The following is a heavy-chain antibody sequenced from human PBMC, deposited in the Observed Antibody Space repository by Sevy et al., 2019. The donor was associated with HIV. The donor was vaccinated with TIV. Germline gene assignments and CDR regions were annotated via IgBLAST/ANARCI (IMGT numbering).Heavy chain of an antibody. Sequence: ASVKVSCKTSGYTFSSYVMHWVRLAPGLGPEWMGRINPNSGDTNYAQKFEDRVTMTRDTSISTAYMELSSLRADDTAVYYCARSGGYYNGAFDYWGQGTLVTVSS. V-gene: IGHV1-2*06. CDR3: ARSGGYYNGAFDY. CDR1: GYTFSSYV. J-gene: IGHJ4*02. CDR2: INPNSGDT. D-gene: IGHD3-10*01.